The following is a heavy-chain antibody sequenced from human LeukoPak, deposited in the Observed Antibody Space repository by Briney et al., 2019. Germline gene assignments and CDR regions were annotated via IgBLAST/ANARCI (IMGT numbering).Heavy chain of an antibody. CDR3: ARSNYYGSGSYYDY. CDR1: GFTFSSYS. D-gene: IGHD3-10*01. Sequence: PGGSLSLSCAASGFTFSSYSMNWVRQAPGKGLEWVSSISGSSKSIYYADSVRGRFTISRDNAKNSLYLQMNSLRAEDTAVYYCARSNYYGSGSYYDYWGQGTLVTVSS. J-gene: IGHJ4*02. CDR2: ISGSSKSI. V-gene: IGHV3-21*01.